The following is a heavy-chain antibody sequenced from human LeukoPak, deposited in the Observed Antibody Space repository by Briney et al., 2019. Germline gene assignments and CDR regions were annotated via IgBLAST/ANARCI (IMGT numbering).Heavy chain of an antibody. J-gene: IGHJ4*02. Sequence: PSETLSLTCTVSGGSISSSSYYWGWIRPPPGKGLEWIGSIYYSGSTYYNPSLKSRATISVDTSKNQFSLKLSSVTAADTAVYYCARSRYYDILTGYSGYDYWGQGTLVTVSS. CDR1: GGSISSSSYY. CDR3: ARSRYYDILTGYSGYDY. D-gene: IGHD3-9*01. V-gene: IGHV4-39*01. CDR2: IYYSGST.